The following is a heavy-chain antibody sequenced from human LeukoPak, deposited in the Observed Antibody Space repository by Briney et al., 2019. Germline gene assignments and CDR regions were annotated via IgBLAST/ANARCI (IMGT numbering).Heavy chain of an antibody. J-gene: IGHJ4*02. Sequence: SVKVSCKASGGTFSSYAISWVRQAPGQGLEWMGGFIPIFGTANYAQKFQGRVTITEDESTSTAYMELSSLRSEDTAVYYCARGQTWELLSYFDYWGQGTLVTVSS. CDR1: GGTFSSYA. D-gene: IGHD1-26*01. CDR3: ARGQTWELLSYFDY. V-gene: IGHV1-69*13. CDR2: FIPIFGTA.